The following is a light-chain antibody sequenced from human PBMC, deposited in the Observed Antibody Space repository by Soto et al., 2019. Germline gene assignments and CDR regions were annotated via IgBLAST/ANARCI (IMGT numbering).Light chain of an antibody. J-gene: IGKJ1*01. Sequence: VITQSPATLYVSPGERATLSCRASQSVSSNLAWYQQKPGQAPRLLIYGASTRATGIPDRFTGSGSGTDFTLTISRLEPEDFAVYYCQQYVSSPWAFGQGTKVDI. CDR1: QSVSSN. V-gene: IGKV3-20*01. CDR3: QQYVSSPWA. CDR2: GAS.